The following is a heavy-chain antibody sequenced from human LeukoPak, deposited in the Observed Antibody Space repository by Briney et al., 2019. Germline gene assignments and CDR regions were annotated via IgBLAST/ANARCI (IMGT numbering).Heavy chain of an antibody. CDR3: TTGTYYYDSSGYYIRYFDY. CDR1: GFTFSNAW. V-gene: IGHV3-15*01. J-gene: IGHJ4*02. CDR2: IKSKTDGGTT. Sequence: PGGSLRLSCAASGFTFSNAWMSWVRQAPGKGLEGVGRIKSKTDGGTTDYAAPVKGRFTISRDDSKNTLYLQMNSLKTEDTAVYYCTTGTYYYDSSGYYIRYFDYWGQGTLVTVSS. D-gene: IGHD3-22*01.